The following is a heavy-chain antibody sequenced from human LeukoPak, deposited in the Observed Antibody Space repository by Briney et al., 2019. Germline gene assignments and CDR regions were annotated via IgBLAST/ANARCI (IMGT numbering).Heavy chain of an antibody. J-gene: IGHJ6*03. CDR1: GYTFTTYA. Sequence: ASVKVSCEASGYTFTTYAMNWVRQAPGQGLEWMGWINTNTGNPTYAQGFTGRFVFSLDTSVSTAYLQISSLKAEDTAVYYCATAVAVTYYYYYMDVWGKGTTVTVSS. CDR2: INTNTGNP. CDR3: ATAVAVTYYYYYMDV. D-gene: IGHD6-19*01. V-gene: IGHV7-4-1*02.